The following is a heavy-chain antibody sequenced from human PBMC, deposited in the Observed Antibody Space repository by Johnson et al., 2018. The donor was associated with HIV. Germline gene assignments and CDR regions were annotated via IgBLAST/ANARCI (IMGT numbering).Heavy chain of an antibody. V-gene: IGHV3-66*01. D-gene: IGHD3-10*01. Sequence: VQLVESGGGLVQPGGSLRLSCAASGFIVSSNYMSWVRQAPGKGLEWVSVLYSGGSTYYADSVKGRFSISRDNSKNTLYLQMNSLRAEDTAVYFCARERHYYGSVRPRERQGDAFEIWGQGTMVTVAS. CDR3: ARERHYYGSVRPRERQGDAFEI. CDR2: LYSGGST. CDR1: GFIVSSNY. J-gene: IGHJ3*02.